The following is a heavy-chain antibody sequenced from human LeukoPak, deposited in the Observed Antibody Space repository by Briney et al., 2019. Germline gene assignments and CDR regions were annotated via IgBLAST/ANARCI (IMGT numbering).Heavy chain of an antibody. J-gene: IGHJ4*02. CDR3: ARGPGYSYTFDY. CDR1: GGSISSGSYY. CDR2: IYTSGST. D-gene: IGHD5-18*01. Sequence: PSQTPSLTCTVSGGSISSGSYYWSWIRQPAGKGLEWIGRIYTSGSTNYNPSLKSRFTISVDTSKNQFSLKLSSVTAADTAVYYCARGPGYSYTFDYWGQGTLVTVSS. V-gene: IGHV4-61*02.